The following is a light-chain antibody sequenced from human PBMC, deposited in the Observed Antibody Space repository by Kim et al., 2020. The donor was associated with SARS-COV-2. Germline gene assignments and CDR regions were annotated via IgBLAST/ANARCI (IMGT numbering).Light chain of an antibody. V-gene: IGKV3-15*01. CDR2: GAS. J-gene: IGKJ5*01. CDR1: QSVSSN. Sequence: VSPGERATLSCRASQSVSSNLAWYQQKPGQAPRLLIYGASTRATDIPARFSGSGSGTEFTLTISSLQSEDFAVYYCQPYNYWPPTFGQGTRLEIK. CDR3: QPYNYWPPT.